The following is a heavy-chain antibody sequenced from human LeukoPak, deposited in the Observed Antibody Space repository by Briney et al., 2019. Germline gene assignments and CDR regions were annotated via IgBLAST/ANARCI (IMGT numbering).Heavy chain of an antibody. J-gene: IGHJ4*02. CDR2: ISGSSIYK. Sequence: NPGGSLRLSCAASGFTFSRYSMNWVRQAPGKGLEWVSSISGSSIYKYYADSVKGRFTISRDNAKNSLYLQMNSLRAEDTAVYYCARDFYDSSGYYYDYWGQGTLVTVSS. CDR3: ARDFYDSSGYYYDY. V-gene: IGHV3-21*01. CDR1: GFTFSRYS. D-gene: IGHD3-22*01.